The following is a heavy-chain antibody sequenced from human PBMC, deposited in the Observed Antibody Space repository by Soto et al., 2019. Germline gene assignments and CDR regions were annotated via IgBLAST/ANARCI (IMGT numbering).Heavy chain of an antibody. J-gene: IGHJ4*02. CDR1: GFRVTRYA. V-gene: IGHV3-23*01. CDR2: ISYRXDRT. CDR3: AKASTYDYVGGSYRYYFKC. Sequence: GGSLRLGCAASGFRVTRYAMRWVRHVPGNGLERVSGISYRXDRTHYSHSVKGRFTIPRDNSKTTLYLQMKSLRADDTAVYYCAKASTYDYVGGSYRYYFKCGGQGTLVTVSS. D-gene: IGHD3-16*02.